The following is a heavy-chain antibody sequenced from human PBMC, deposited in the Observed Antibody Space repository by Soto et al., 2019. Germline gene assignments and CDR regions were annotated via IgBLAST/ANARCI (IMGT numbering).Heavy chain of an antibody. V-gene: IGHV4-59*01. CDR1: GGSISSYY. J-gene: IGHJ4*02. CDR3: ARVGSSWSYYFDY. CDR2: IYYSGST. D-gene: IGHD6-13*01. Sequence: SETLSLTCTVSGGSISSYYWSWIRQPPGKGLEWIGYIYYSGSTNYNPSLKSRVTISVDTSKNQFSLKLSSVTAADTAVYYCARVGSSWSYYFDYWGQGTLVTVSS.